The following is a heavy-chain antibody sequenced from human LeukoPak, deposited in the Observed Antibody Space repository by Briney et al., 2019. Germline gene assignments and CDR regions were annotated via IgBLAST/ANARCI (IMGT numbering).Heavy chain of an antibody. CDR2: ISGSGGST. Sequence: GGSLRLSCEASGFTFSSYAMSWVRQAPGKGLEWVSGISGSGGSTNYADSVRGRFTISRDNSKNTLYLQMSSLRAEDTAVYYCAKLPSSTWNYFDSWGQGTLVTVSS. D-gene: IGHD6-13*01. V-gene: IGHV3-23*01. CDR1: GFTFSSYA. CDR3: AKLPSSTWNYFDS. J-gene: IGHJ4*02.